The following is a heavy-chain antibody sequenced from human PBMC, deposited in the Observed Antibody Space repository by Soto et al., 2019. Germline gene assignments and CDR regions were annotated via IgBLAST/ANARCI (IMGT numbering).Heavy chain of an antibody. V-gene: IGHV3-30-3*01. D-gene: IGHD6-19*01. CDR2: ISYDGSNK. Sequence: QVQLVESGGGVVQPGRSLRLSCAASGFTFSSYAMHWVRQAPGKGLEWVAVISYDGSNKYYADSVKGRFTISRDNSKNTLCLHLNSVSAEDTAVYYCGGGGPSGSGWYSIDYWGQGTLVTVSS. CDR3: GGGGPSGSGWYSIDY. J-gene: IGHJ4*02. CDR1: GFTFSSYA.